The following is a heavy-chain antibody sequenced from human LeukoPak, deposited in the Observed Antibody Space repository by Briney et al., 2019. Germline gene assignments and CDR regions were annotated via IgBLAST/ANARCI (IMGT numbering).Heavy chain of an antibody. J-gene: IGHJ5*02. CDR2: ISSSSSYI. D-gene: IGHD3-22*01. CDR3: AKAPSGYYYDSSGSGTRPPPQQSWFDP. V-gene: IGHV3-21*01. Sequence: TGGSLRLSCAASGFTFSSYSMNWVRQAPGKGLEWVSSISSSSSYIYYADSVKGRFTISRDNAKNSLYLQMNSLRAEDTAVYYCAKAPSGYYYDSSGSGTRPPPQQSWFDPWGQGTLVTVSS. CDR1: GFTFSSYS.